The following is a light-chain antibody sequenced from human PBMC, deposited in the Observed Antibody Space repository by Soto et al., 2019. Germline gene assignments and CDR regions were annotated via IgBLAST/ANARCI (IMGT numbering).Light chain of an antibody. Sequence: AIQMTQSPSSLSASTGDRVTITCRASQGISSYLAWYQQKPGKAPKLLIYAASTLQSGVPSRFSGSGSGTDFTLTISCLQSEDFATYYCQQYYSYPWTFDQGTKVEIK. CDR3: QQYYSYPWT. CDR2: AAS. J-gene: IGKJ1*01. CDR1: QGISSY. V-gene: IGKV1-8*01.